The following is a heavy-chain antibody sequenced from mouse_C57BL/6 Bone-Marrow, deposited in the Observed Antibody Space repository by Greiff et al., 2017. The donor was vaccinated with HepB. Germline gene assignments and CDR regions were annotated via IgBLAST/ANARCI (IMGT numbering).Heavy chain of an antibody. J-gene: IGHJ2*01. Sequence: QVQLKESGAELVRPGTSVKMSCKASGYTFTNYWIGWAKQRPGHGLEWIGDIYPGGGYTNYNEKFKGKATLTADKSSSTAYMQFSSLTSEDSAIYYCARGDGSSPYFDYWGQGTTLTVSS. CDR2: IYPGGGYT. V-gene: IGHV1-63*01. CDR3: ARGDGSSPYFDY. D-gene: IGHD1-1*01. CDR1: GYTFTNYW.